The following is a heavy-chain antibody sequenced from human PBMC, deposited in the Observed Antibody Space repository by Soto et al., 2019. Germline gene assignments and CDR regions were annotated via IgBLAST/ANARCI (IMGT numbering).Heavy chain of an antibody. D-gene: IGHD6-19*01. Sequence: EVQLVESGGGLVQPGGSLRLSCAASGFTFSSYAMHWVRQATGKGLEWVSVIGTAGDTYYPGSVKGRFTISRENAKNSLYLQMNSLRAEDTAVYYCARASGWPNYFDYWGQGTLVTVSS. J-gene: IGHJ4*02. CDR1: GFTFSSYA. CDR2: IGTAGDT. CDR3: ARASGWPNYFDY. V-gene: IGHV3-13*01.